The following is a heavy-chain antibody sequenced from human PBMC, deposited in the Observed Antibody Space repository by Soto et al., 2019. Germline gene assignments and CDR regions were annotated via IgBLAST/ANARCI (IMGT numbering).Heavy chain of an antibody. V-gene: IGHV3-48*01. CDR2: ISSSSSTK. J-gene: IGHJ4*02. CDR3: ARDIDG. CDR1: GFTFSSYS. D-gene: IGHD2-15*01. Sequence: EVQVVESGGGLVQPGGSLRLSCAASGFTFSSYSMNWVRQAPGKGLEWVSYISSSSSTKFYADSVKGRFTISRDNARNSRKLQMNSLRAEDTAVYYWARDIDGGGQGTLVTVSS.